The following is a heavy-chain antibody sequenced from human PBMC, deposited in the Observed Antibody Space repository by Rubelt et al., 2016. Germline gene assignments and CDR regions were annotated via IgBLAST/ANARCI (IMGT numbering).Heavy chain of an antibody. CDR3: AKVKPPYSYGDSFDI. V-gene: IGHV3-48*04. D-gene: IGHD5-18*01. Sequence: GKGLEWVSYISSSSDAIYYADSVKGRFTISRDNSKNFVYLVLNSLRPEDTALYFCAKVKPPYSYGDSFDIWGRGTKVTVSS. CDR2: ISSSSDAI. J-gene: IGHJ3*02.